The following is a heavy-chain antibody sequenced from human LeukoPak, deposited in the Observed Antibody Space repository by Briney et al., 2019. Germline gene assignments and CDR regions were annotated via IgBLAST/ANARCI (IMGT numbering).Heavy chain of an antibody. CDR1: GFTFSSYG. Sequence: GGSLRLSCAASGFTFSSYGMHWVRQAPGKGLEWVAVISYDGSNKYYADSVKGRFTISRDNSKNTLYLQMNSLRAEDTAVYYCARDHHYYDSSGYYWDDAFDIWGQGTMVTVSS. J-gene: IGHJ3*02. CDR3: ARDHHYYDSSGYYWDDAFDI. D-gene: IGHD3-22*01. CDR2: ISYDGSNK. V-gene: IGHV3-30*03.